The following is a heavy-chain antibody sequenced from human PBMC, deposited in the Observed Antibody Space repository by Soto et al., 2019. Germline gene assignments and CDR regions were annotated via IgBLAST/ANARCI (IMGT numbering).Heavy chain of an antibody. Sequence: PRGSLRLSCAASGFTFSSYGMHWVRQAPGKGLEWVAVIWYDGSNKDYADSVKGRFTISRDNSKNTLYLQINSLRVEDTAVYYCAREKDSTMGPSFDSWGQGT. V-gene: IGHV3-33*08. J-gene: IGHJ4*02. D-gene: IGHD5-18*01. CDR2: IWYDGSNK. CDR3: AREKDSTMGPSFDS. CDR1: GFTFSSYG.